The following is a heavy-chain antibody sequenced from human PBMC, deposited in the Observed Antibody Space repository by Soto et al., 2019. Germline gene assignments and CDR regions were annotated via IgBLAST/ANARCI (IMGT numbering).Heavy chain of an antibody. Sequence: PSETLSLTCTVSGGSISSSSYYWGWIRQPPGKGLEWIGSIYYSGSTYYNPSLKSRVTISVDTSKNQFSLKLSSVTAADTAVYYCARVRFLEWSTLYYYYMDVWGKGTTVTVSS. D-gene: IGHD3-3*01. CDR3: ARVRFLEWSTLYYYYMDV. V-gene: IGHV4-39*01. CDR2: IYYSGST. J-gene: IGHJ6*03. CDR1: GGSISSSSYY.